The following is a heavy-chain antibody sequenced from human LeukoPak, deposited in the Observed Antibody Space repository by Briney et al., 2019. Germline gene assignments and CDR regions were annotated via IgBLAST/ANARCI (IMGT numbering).Heavy chain of an antibody. D-gene: IGHD3-16*02. CDR2: ISSSSSTI. V-gene: IGHV3-48*02. CDR1: GFTFSSYS. J-gene: IGHJ4*02. CDR3: ARDRSPLNDYVWGSYRYTEAYVDY. Sequence: GGSLRLSCAASGFTFSSYSMTWVRQAPGKGLEWVSYISSSSSTIYYADSVKGRFTISRDNAKNSLYLQMNSLRDEDTAVYYCARDRSPLNDYVWGSYRYTEAYVDYWGQGTLVTVSS.